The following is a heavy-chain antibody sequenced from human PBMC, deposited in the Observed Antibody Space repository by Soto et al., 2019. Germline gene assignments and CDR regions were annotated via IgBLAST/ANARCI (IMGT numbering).Heavy chain of an antibody. V-gene: IGHV4-59*01. Sequence: SETLSLSCTVSGVSISTYYWNWIRQPPGKGLEWIAYIYNSGTNKYKPRLKSRVTISVDTSKNQFTLKVASVTAADSAVYYCARIPRDDYSEFGYAVDYWGQGTMVTVSS. CDR2: IYNSGTN. CDR1: GVSISTYY. D-gene: IGHD4-4*01. CDR3: ARIPRDDYSEFGYAVDY. J-gene: IGHJ4*02.